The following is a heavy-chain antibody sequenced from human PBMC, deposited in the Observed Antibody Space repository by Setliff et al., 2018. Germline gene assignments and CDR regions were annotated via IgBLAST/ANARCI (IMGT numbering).Heavy chain of an antibody. CDR3: ASGAMVRGAGVYYYYMDV. V-gene: IGHV1-69*06. J-gene: IGHJ6*03. Sequence: ASVKVSCKASGYTFSSYAISWVRQALGQGLEWMGGIIPIFGTANYAQKFQGRVTITADKSTSTAYMELSSLRSEDTAVYYCASGAMVRGAGVYYYYMDVWGKGTTVTVSS. D-gene: IGHD3-10*01. CDR1: GYTFSSYA. CDR2: IIPIFGTA.